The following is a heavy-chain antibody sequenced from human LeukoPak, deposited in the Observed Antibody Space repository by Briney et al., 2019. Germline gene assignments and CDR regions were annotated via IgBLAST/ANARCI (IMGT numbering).Heavy chain of an antibody. V-gene: IGHV4-61*02. CDR3: ASIYGSGTFDY. Sequence: PSQTLSLTCTVSGGSISSGSYYWSWIRQPAGKGLEWIGRIYTSGSTNYNPSLKSRVTISVDTSKNQFSLKLSSVTAADTAVYYCASIYGSGTFDYWGQGTLVTVSS. D-gene: IGHD3-10*01. J-gene: IGHJ4*02. CDR2: IYTSGST. CDR1: GGSISSGSYY.